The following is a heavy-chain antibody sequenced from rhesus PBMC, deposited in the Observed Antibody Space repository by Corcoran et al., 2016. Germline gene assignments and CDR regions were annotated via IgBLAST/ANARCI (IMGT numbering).Heavy chain of an antibody. Sequence: QVQLQESGPGLVKPSETLSLTCDVSGASICSYWWSWIRHPPGKGLEWIGEINGNSGSTYYNPSLKSRVTISKDASKNQFSLKLSSVTAADTAVYYCVRAPKGIAANRFDVWGPGVLVTVSS. J-gene: IGHJ5-1*01. D-gene: IGHD6-13*01. CDR2: INGNSGST. CDR3: VRAPKGIAANRFDV. V-gene: IGHV4-80*01. CDR1: GASICSYW.